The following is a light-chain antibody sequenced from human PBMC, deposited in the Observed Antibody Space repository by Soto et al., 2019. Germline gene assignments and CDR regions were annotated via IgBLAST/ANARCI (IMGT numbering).Light chain of an antibody. J-gene: IGKJ3*01. CDR1: QSVSNY. CDR3: QQYGSSFT. V-gene: IGKV3-11*01. CDR2: DAS. Sequence: EIVLTQSPATLSLSPGERATLSCRASQSVSNYLAWYQHKPGQAPRLLIYDASNRATGIPARFSGSGSGTDFTLTISSLEPEDFAVYYCQQYGSSFTFGPGTKVDIK.